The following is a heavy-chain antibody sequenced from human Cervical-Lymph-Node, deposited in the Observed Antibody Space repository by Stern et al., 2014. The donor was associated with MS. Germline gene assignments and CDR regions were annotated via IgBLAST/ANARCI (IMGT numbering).Heavy chain of an antibody. CDR3: ARAAYSTSSYNY. Sequence: QVQLVQSGAEVKKPGSSVKVSCKASGGTFNTNVISWVRQAPGQGLEWMGGIIPIFGTALYAQKFQGRVTITANESTRAVYMELSSRRSEDTAVYSCARAAYSTSSYNYWGQGTLVIVSS. CDR1: GGTFNTNV. J-gene: IGHJ4*02. CDR2: IIPIFGTA. V-gene: IGHV1-69*01. D-gene: IGHD6-6*01.